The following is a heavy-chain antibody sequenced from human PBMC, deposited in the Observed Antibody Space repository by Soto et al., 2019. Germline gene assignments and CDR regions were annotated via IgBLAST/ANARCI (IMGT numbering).Heavy chain of an antibody. J-gene: IGHJ4*02. CDR1: GFTFNDHY. Sequence: EVHLVESGGGLVQPGGSLRLSCATSGFTFNDHYLDWVRQAAGKGLEWVGRSKNRGQGFATEYAASVQGRFTVTRDDSKSSLYLHMNSLQTEDTDVSYCVLWVRGVINYWGQGTLVTVSS. D-gene: IGHD3-10*01. V-gene: IGHV3-72*01. CDR3: VLWVRGVINY. CDR2: SKNRGQGFAT.